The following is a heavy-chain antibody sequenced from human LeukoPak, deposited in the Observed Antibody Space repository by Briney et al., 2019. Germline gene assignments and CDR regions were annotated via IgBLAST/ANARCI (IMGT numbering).Heavy chain of an antibody. CDR1: GGTFSSYA. CDR3: ASLGYCSGGSCYSSDY. CDR2: IIPIFGTA. V-gene: IGHV1-69*13. Sequence: ASVKVSCKASGGTFSSYAISWVRQAPGQGLEWMGGIIPIFGTANYAQMFQGRVTITADESTSTAYMELSSLRSEDTAVYYCASLGYCSGGSCYSSDYWGQGTLVTVSS. D-gene: IGHD2-15*01. J-gene: IGHJ4*02.